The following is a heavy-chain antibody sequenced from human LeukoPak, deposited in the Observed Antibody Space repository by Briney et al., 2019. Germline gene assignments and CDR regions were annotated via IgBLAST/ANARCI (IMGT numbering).Heavy chain of an antibody. Sequence: SETLSLTCAVYGGSFSGYYLSWIRQPPGKGLEWIGEINHSGSTNYNPSLKSRVTISVDTSKNQFSLRLSSVTAADTAVYYCASLINWNRDYWGQGTLVTVSS. J-gene: IGHJ4*02. D-gene: IGHD1-1*01. CDR3: ASLINWNRDY. CDR1: GGSFSGYY. V-gene: IGHV4-34*01. CDR2: INHSGST.